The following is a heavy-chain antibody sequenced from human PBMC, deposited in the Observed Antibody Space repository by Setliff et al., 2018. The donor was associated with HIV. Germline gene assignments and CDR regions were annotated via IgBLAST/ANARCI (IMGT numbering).Heavy chain of an antibody. Sequence: PSETLSLTCTVSGGSISSGDYFWGWIRQPPGKGLEWIGYIYYSGSTYYNPSLKSRVTISVDTSKNQFSLKLSSVTAADTAVYYCARAGGSGSYYWFDPWGQGTLVTVSS. CDR2: IYYSGST. V-gene: IGHV4-30-4*08. CDR3: ARAGGSGSYYWFDP. CDR1: GGSISSGDYF. J-gene: IGHJ5*02. D-gene: IGHD3-10*01.